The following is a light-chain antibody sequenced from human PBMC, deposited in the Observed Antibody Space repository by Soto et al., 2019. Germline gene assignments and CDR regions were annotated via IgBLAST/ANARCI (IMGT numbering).Light chain of an antibody. CDR3: TSFTSDNLYV. CDR2: HVS. V-gene: IGLV2-14*03. J-gene: IGLJ1*01. Sequence: QSALTQPASVSGSPGQSITISCTGTSSVFGGYNYVSWYQQYPGKVPKLLIYHVSNRPSGVSNRFSGSKSGNTASLTISGLQAEDEADYFCTSFTSDNLYVFGTGTKVTVL. CDR1: SSVFGGYNY.